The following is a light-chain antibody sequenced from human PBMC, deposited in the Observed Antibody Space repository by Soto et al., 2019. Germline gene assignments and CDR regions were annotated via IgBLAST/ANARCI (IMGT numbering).Light chain of an antibody. CDR3: SSYRSSSPYV. CDR1: SSDVGGYKY. J-gene: IGLJ1*01. Sequence: QSVLTQPASVSGSPGQSITISCTGTSSDVGGYKYVSWYQQHPGKAPKLLIYEVSNRPSGVSNRFSASKSDNTASLTISGLRAEDGAAYYCSSYRSSSPYVFGTGTTVTVL. V-gene: IGLV2-14*01. CDR2: EVS.